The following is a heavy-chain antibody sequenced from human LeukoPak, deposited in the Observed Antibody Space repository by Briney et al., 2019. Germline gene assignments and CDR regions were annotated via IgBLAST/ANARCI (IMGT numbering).Heavy chain of an antibody. V-gene: IGHV1-69*05. CDR2: IMPLFGTD. CDR3: ASGSLGDGYGVGDYYQYMDV. J-gene: IGHJ6*03. CDR1: GGTFNSYA. D-gene: IGHD5-24*01. Sequence: ASVKVSCKASGGTFNSYAISWVRQAPGQGLEWMGGIMPLFGTDNYAQEFQGRVTFTTDESASTAYMEVSSMRSEDTAVYYCASGSLGDGYGVGDYYQYMDVWGKGTTVTVSS.